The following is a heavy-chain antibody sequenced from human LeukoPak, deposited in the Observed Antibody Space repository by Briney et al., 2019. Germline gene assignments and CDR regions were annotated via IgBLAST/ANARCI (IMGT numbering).Heavy chain of an antibody. J-gene: IGHJ5*02. D-gene: IGHD1-14*01. CDR3: AREPGHNWFDP. V-gene: IGHV1-69*04. Sequence: SVKVSCKASGGTFSSYAISWVRQAPGQGLEWMGRIIPILGIANYAQKFQGRVTITADKPTSTAYMELSSLRSEDTAVYYCAREPGHNWFDPWGQGTLVTVSS. CDR2: IIPILGIA. CDR1: GGTFSSYA.